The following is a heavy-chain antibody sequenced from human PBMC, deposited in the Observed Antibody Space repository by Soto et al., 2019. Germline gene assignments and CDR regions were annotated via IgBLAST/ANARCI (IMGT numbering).Heavy chain of an antibody. CDR1: GYTFTSYG. CDR2: ISAYNGNT. CDR3: ARVAARLPYYYYYGMDV. Sequence: QVQLVQSGAEVKKPGASVKVSCKASGYTFTSYGISWVRQAPGQGLEWMGWISAYNGNTNYAQKLQSRVTMTTDTATSTAYMELRSLRSDDTAVYYCARVAARLPYYYYYGMDVWGQGTTVTVSS. D-gene: IGHD6-6*01. J-gene: IGHJ6*02. V-gene: IGHV1-18*01.